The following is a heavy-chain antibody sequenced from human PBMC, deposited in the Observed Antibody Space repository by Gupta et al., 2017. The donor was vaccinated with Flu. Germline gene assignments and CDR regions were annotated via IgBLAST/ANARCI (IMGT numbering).Heavy chain of an antibody. V-gene: IGHV3-72*01. CDR2: IKDKPNGYTT. D-gene: IGHD1-7*01. Sequence: MDWVRQAPGKGLEWVGLIKDKPNGYTTEYAASVKGRFTISRDDSKNLLYLQMNSLRTEDTAVYYCARVPAFGNYLVFWGQGTLVTVSS. J-gene: IGHJ4*02. CDR3: ARVPAFGNYLVF.